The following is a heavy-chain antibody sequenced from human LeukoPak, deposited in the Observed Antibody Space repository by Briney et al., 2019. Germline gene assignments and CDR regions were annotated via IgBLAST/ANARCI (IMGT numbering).Heavy chain of an antibody. CDR1: GGSFSGYY. D-gene: IGHD3-10*01. V-gene: IGHV4-34*01. Sequence: SETLSLTCAVYGGSFSGYYWSWIRQPPGKGLEWIGEIDDSGSTNYNPSLKSRVTISVDTSKNQFSLKLSSVTAADTAVYYCARAEYYYGSGSGSRRAYYFDYWGQGTLVTVSS. J-gene: IGHJ4*02. CDR3: ARAEYYYGSGSGSRRAYYFDY. CDR2: IDDSGST.